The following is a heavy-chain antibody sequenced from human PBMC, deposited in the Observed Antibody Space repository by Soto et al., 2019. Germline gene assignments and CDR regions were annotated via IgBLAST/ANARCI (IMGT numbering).Heavy chain of an antibody. CDR2: IYYSGST. D-gene: IGHD3-10*01. CDR1: GGSIYSYY. J-gene: IGHJ4*02. V-gene: IGHV4-59*01. Sequence: PSETMSLTCTVSGGSIYSYYWSWIRQPPGKGLEWIGYIYYSGSTNYNPSPKSRVTISVDTSKNQFSLKLSSVTAADTAVYYCARAVYGSGSYYSGTYFDYWGQGTLVTVSS. CDR3: ARAVYGSGSYYSGTYFDY.